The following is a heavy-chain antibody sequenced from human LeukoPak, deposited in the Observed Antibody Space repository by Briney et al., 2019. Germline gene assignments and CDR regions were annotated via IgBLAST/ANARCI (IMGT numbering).Heavy chain of an antibody. CDR2: INHSGST. CDR3: ARDRDEYYYGSGYYYYMDV. J-gene: IGHJ6*03. V-gene: IGHV4-34*01. CDR1: GGSFGGYY. D-gene: IGHD3-10*01. Sequence: SETLSLTCAVYGGSFGGYYWSWIRQPPGKGLEWIGEINHSGSTNYNPSLKSRVTISVDTSKNQFSLKLSSVTAADTAVYYCARDRDEYYYGSGYYYYMDVWGKGTTVTVSS.